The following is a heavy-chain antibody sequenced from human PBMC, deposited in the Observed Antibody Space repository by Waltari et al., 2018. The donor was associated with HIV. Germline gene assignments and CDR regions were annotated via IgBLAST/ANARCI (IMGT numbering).Heavy chain of an antibody. CDR3: SRAGTAAGKSNYYYGTDV. D-gene: IGHD6-13*01. V-gene: IGHV3-33*01. CDR2: IWYDGSQK. J-gene: IGHJ6*02. CDR1: GFSFSSLA. Sequence: QVQLVESGGGVAQPGMSLRLSCVASGFSFSSLAIHWVRQAPGKGLEWVALIWYDGSQKYYADSVKGRFTISRDNSQNTLYLQVDSLRVEDTATYYCSRAGTAAGKSNYYYGTDVWGQGTTVTVSS.